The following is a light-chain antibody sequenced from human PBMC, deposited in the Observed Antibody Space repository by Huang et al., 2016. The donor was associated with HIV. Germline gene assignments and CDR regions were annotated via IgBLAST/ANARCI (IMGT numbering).Light chain of an antibody. CDR3: QQSYSALGLT. J-gene: IGKJ4*01. Sequence: DIQMTQSPSSLSASVGAGVTIACRARQSIGTYLNWYQQNPGKAPRLLIHVASSLQSGVPSRCSGSGSGTDFTLTISSLQPEDFATYYCQQSYSALGLTFGGGTKVEIK. CDR2: VAS. CDR1: QSIGTY. V-gene: IGKV1-39*01.